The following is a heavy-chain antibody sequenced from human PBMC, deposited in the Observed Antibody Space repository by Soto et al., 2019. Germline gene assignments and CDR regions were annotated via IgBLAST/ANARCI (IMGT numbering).Heavy chain of an antibody. D-gene: IGHD1-1*01. J-gene: IGHJ6*02. CDR3: ATNDMYHDEDV. V-gene: IGHV3-23*01. CDR2: INTRGGNT. CDR1: GFTCSSYA. Sequence: EVQMLESGGGLVQPGGSLRLSCAASGFTCSSYAMSWVRQAPGKGLERVSGINTRGGNTYYADSVRGRFTISRDNCKNTLYLQMNSLRAEDTAVYYCATNDMYHDEDVWGQGTTVTVSS.